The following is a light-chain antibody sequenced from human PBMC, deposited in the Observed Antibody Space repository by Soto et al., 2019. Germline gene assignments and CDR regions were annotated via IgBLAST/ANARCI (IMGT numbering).Light chain of an antibody. CDR3: CSYAGSSTFV. CDR1: SSDVGSYNL. Sequence: QSALTQPASVSGSPGQSITISCTGTSSDVGSYNLVSWYQQHPGKAPKLMIYEGSKGPSGVSNRFSGSKSGNTASLTISGLQAEDEADYYCCSYAGSSTFVFGTGTKVTVL. V-gene: IGLV2-23*01. CDR2: EGS. J-gene: IGLJ1*01.